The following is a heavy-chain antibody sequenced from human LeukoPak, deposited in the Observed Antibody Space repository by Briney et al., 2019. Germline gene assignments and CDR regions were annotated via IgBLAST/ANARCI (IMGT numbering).Heavy chain of an antibody. CDR3: TKGTIWLPFDY. V-gene: IGHV3-23*01. Sequence: PGGSLRLSCAGSGFPFSSYSMDWVRQAPGKGLEWVSAISGSGGSTYYADSVKGRFTISRDNSKNTLYLQMNSLRAEDTAVYYCTKGTIWLPFDYWGQGTLVTVSS. CDR2: ISGSGGST. CDR1: GFPFSSYS. J-gene: IGHJ4*02. D-gene: IGHD5-18*01.